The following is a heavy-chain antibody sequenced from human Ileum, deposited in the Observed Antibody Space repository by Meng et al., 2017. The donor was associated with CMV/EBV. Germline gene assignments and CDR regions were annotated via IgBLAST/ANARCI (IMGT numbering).Heavy chain of an antibody. CDR2: INTNTGNP. Sequence: CKASGYTFTTNNLVWVRQAPGQGPEWMGWINTNTGNPTYARDLTGRFVFSSDTSVSTAYLQISSLKAEDTAVYYCARDGLNERYFDYWGQGTLVTVSS. CDR3: ARDGLNERYFDY. V-gene: IGHV7-4-1*02. J-gene: IGHJ4*02. CDR1: GYTFTTNN.